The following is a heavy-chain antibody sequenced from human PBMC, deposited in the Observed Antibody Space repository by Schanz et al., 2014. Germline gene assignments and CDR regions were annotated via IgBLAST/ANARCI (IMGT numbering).Heavy chain of an antibody. CDR2: ISSSSSYI. Sequence: EVQLVESGGGLVKPGGSLRLSCAASGFTFNSYAMTWVRQAPGKGLEWVSSISSSSSYIYYAESVKGRCTVSRDNARSTLYLHMNTLGAEDTAVYYCARDGDRLDHNYYMDVWGKGTTVTVSS. J-gene: IGHJ6*03. CDR1: GFTFNSYA. CDR3: ARDGDRLDHNYYMDV. V-gene: IGHV3-21*01. D-gene: IGHD3-16*01.